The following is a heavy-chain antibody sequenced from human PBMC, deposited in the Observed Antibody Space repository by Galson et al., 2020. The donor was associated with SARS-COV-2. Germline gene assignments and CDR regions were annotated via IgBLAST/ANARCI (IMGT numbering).Heavy chain of an antibody. CDR3: ARGRGEGYHESFDV. CDR2: ISYDGSNK. D-gene: IGHD3-10*01. CDR1: GFTFSSYA. V-gene: IGHV3-30*04. J-gene: IGHJ3*01. Sequence: AGSLRLSCAASGFTFSSYAMHWVRQAPGKGLEWVAFISYDGSNKYYADSVTGRFTISRDKSKNTLYMQMNSLRAEDTAVYYCARGRGEGYHESFDVWGQGTVVSVSS.